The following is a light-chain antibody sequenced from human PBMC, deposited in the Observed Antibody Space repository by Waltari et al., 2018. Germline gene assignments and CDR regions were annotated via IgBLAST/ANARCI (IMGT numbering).Light chain of an antibody. J-gene: IGKJ1*01. Sequence: EIVLTQSPGTLSLSPGERATLPCRASQTVSSSYLAWYQQQPGQAPRPLIYGASSRATGIPDRFSGSGSGTDFTLTISRLEPEDFAVYYCQQYGSSPPRTFGQGTKVEIK. CDR1: QTVSSSY. V-gene: IGKV3-20*01. CDR2: GAS. CDR3: QQYGSSPPRT.